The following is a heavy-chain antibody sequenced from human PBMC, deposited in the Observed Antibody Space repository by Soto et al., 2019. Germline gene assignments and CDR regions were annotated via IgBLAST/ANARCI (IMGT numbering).Heavy chain of an antibody. J-gene: IGHJ4*01. CDR1: GFTLRTYT. Sequence: VGSLRLSCAASGFTLRTYTMNWVRQAPGKGLEWVSSISISSSDRYYADSVRGRFTISRDNANNALYLQMNSLSDDDTAVYFCVRGMNPLFGGQGTLVTVSS. CDR3: VRGMNPLF. V-gene: IGHV3-21*06. CDR2: ISISSSDR.